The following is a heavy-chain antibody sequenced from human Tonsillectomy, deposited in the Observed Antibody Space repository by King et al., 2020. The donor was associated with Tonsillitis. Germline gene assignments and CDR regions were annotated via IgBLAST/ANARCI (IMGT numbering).Heavy chain of an antibody. J-gene: IGHJ6*02. D-gene: IGHD3-10*01. CDR2: ISYDGSNR. Sequence: HVQLVESGGGVVQPGRSLRLSCAASGFTFSNYPMHWVRQAPGKGLEWVAVISYDGSNRYYGDSVKGRFTISRDNSERTLYLQMNSLRVEDTAVYYCARSLRTTFVRGVPLTARYYVMDVWGQGTTVIVSS. CDR1: GFTFSNYP. CDR3: ARSLRTTFVRGVPLTARYYVMDV. V-gene: IGHV3-30*04.